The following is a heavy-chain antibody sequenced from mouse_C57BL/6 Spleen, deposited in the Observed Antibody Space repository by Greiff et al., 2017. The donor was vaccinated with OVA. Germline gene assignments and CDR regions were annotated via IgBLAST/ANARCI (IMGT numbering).Heavy chain of an antibody. J-gene: IGHJ3*01. CDR3: ARSNYVGWFAY. Sequence: VQLQQSGPELVKPGASVKIPCKASGYTFTDYNMDWVKQSHGKSLEWIGDINPNNGGTIYNQKFKGKATLTVDKSSSTAYMELRSLTAEDTAVYYCARSNYVGWFAYWGQGTLVTVAA. CDR1: GYTFTDYN. D-gene: IGHD2-5*01. V-gene: IGHV1-18*01. CDR2: INPNNGGT.